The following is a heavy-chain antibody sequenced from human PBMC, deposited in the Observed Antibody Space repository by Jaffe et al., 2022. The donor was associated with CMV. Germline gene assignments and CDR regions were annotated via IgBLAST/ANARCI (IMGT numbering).Heavy chain of an antibody. CDR1: GYTFIDYW. CDR3: IRIAVAGPIAEYDWFDP. D-gene: IGHD6-19*01. Sequence: EVQLVQSGAEVKKPGESLKISCKGSGYTFIDYWIGWVRQMPGKGLEWMGIIYPDDSDTRYSPSFQGQVTISVDKSISTAYLQWSSLKASDTAIYYCIRIAVAGPIAEYDWFDPWGQGTLVTVSS. V-gene: IGHV5-51*01. CDR2: IYPDDSDT. J-gene: IGHJ5*02.